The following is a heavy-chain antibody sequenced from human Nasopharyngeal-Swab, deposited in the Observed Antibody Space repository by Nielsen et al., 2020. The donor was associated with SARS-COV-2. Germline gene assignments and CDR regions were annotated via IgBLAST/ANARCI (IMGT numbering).Heavy chain of an antibody. J-gene: IGHJ4*02. D-gene: IGHD3-22*01. CDR3: ARGGPDYYDSIGYDY. Sequence: GGSLRLSCAASGFTFSTYEMNWVRQVPGKGLEWVSYISSSGSTRYYADSVKGRFTISRDYAKNSLYLQMNSLRAEDTAVYYCARGGPDYYDSIGYDYWGQGTLVTVSS. V-gene: IGHV3-48*03. CDR1: GFTFSTYE. CDR2: ISSSGSTR.